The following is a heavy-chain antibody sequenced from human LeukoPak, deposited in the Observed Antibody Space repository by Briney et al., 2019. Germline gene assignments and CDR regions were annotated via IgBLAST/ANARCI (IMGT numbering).Heavy chain of an antibody. CDR2: MNVDNGDT. J-gene: IGHJ3*02. V-gene: IGHV1-18*01. CDR3: ARWELHDRLALDI. CDR1: GYSFINYG. D-gene: IGHD1-26*01. Sequence: GASVKVSCKASGYSFINYGLSWVRQAPGQGLEWMGWMNVDNGDTNYAQRLQGRVTMTADTSTSTAYMELRSLTYDDTAVYYCARWELHDRLALDIWGQGTMVTVSS.